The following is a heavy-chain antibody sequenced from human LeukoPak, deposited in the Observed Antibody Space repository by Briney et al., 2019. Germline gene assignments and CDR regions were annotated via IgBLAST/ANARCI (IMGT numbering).Heavy chain of an antibody. CDR2: ISWNSGSI. J-gene: IGHJ4*02. Sequence: GGSLRLSCAASGFTFDDYAMHWVRQAPGKGLEWVSGISWNSGSIGYADSVKGRFTISRDNAKNSLYLQMNSLRAEDTALYYCAVDYYGSGSYQGVFDYWGQGTLVTVSS. CDR3: AVDYYGSGSYQGVFDY. CDR1: GFTFDDYA. D-gene: IGHD3-10*01. V-gene: IGHV3-9*01.